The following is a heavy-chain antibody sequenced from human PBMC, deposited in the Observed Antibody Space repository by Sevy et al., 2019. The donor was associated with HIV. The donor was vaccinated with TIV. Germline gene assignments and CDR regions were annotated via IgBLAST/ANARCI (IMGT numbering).Heavy chain of an antibody. J-gene: IGHJ4*02. Sequence: SETRSLTCTVSGDSITSYYWSWIRQPPGKGLEWIGYIYYGGTTNYNPSLKSRVTISVDTSKSQVSLMLSSVTAADTAVYFCARETHDYDGIFDQWGQGTLVTVSS. CDR2: IYYGGTT. D-gene: IGHD4-17*01. CDR3: ARETHDYDGIFDQ. CDR1: GDSITSYY. V-gene: IGHV4-59*01.